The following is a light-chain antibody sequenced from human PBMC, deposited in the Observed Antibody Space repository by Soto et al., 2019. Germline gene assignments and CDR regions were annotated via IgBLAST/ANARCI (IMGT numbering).Light chain of an antibody. CDR3: QQYNSYPWT. J-gene: IGKJ1*01. V-gene: IGKV1-5*03. Sequence: DIQXTQSPXXXXASVGXXVTXXXXXXXXXXXWLAWYQQKPGKAPKLLIYKASSLESGVPSRFSGSGSGTEFTLTISSLQPDDFATYYCQQYNSYPWTFGQGTKVEIK. CDR2: KAS. CDR1: XXXXXW.